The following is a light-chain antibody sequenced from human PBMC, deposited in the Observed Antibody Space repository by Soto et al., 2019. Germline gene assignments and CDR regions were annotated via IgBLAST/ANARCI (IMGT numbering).Light chain of an antibody. CDR2: EVN. CDR3: NSYTTSSTYV. Sequence: QSVLTQPASVSGSPGQSITISCTGTSSDVGGYNYVSWYQQHPGKAPKLMIYEVNNRLSGVSNRFSGSKSGNTASLTISGLEAEDEADYYCNSYTTSSTYVFGTGTKV. J-gene: IGLJ1*01. CDR1: SSDVGGYNY. V-gene: IGLV2-14*01.